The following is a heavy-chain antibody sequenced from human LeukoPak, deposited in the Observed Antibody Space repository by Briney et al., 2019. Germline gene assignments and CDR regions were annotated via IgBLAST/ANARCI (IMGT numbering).Heavy chain of an antibody. V-gene: IGHV4-59*01. Sequence: PSETLSLTCTVSGGSISSYYWSWIRQPSGKGLEWIGYIYYSGSTNYNPSLQSRVTISVDTSKNQFSLKLSSVTAADTAVYYCARGYLTEGGATARRVHYMDVWGKGTTVTVSS. CDR2: IYYSGST. CDR3: ARGYLTEGGATARRVHYMDV. J-gene: IGHJ6*03. CDR1: GGSISSYY. D-gene: IGHD5-12*01.